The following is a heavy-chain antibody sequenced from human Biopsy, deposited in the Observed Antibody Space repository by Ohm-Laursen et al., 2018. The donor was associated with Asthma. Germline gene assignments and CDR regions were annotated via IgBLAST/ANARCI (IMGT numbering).Heavy chain of an antibody. J-gene: IGHJ4*02. CDR3: ARGDSSNWSHYYFDY. CDR1: GFTFSDYD. D-gene: IGHD3-22*01. Sequence: SLRLSCAASGFTFSDYDMHWVRQAPGKGLEWVAVISYDGTNKDYADSVKGRFTFSRDNSQNTLSLEMNSLRVEDTAVYYCARGDSSNWSHYYFDYWGQGTLATVSS. CDR2: ISYDGTNK. V-gene: IGHV3-30-3*01.